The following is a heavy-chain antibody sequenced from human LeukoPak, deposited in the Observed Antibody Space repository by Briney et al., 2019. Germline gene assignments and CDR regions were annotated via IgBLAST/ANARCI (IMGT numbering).Heavy chain of an antibody. CDR1: GFTVSSNY. Sequence: GGSLRLSCAASGFTVSSNYMSWVRRAPGKGLEWVSVIYSGGSTYYADSVKGRFTISRDNSKNTLYLQMNSLRAEDTAVYYCARDSGRPDAFDIWGQGTMVTVSS. V-gene: IGHV3-66*01. J-gene: IGHJ3*02. CDR2: IYSGGST. CDR3: ARDSGRPDAFDI. D-gene: IGHD1-26*01.